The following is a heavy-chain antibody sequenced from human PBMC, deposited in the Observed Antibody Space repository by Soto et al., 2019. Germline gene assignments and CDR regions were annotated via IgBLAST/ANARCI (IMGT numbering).Heavy chain of an antibody. CDR1: GYSFTSYC. D-gene: IGHD2-15*01. V-gene: IGHV5-51*01. J-gene: IGHJ5*02. Sequence: GESRKISFKCSGYSFTSYCIGWVRQLPGKGLEWMGIIYPGDSDTRYSPSFQGQVTISADKSISTAYLQWSSLKASDTAMYYCARARYCSGGSCYSGIFDPWGQGTLVTVSS. CDR3: ARARYCSGGSCYSGIFDP. CDR2: IYPGDSDT.